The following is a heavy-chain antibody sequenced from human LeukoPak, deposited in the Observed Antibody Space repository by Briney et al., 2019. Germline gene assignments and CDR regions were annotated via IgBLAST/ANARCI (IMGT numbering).Heavy chain of an antibody. V-gene: IGHV4-39*01. J-gene: IGHJ4*02. CDR2: IYHSGST. Sequence: SETLSLTCTVSGGSISSSGYYWGWIRQPPGKGLEWIGSIYHSGSTYYNPSLKSRVTISVDTSKNQFSLKLSSVTAADTAVYYCAKLIQWELLLWGQGTLVTVSS. CDR1: GGSISSSGYY. CDR3: AKLIQWELLL. D-gene: IGHD1-26*01.